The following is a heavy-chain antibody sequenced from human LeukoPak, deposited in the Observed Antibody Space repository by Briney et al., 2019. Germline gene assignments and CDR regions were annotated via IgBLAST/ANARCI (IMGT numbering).Heavy chain of an antibody. CDR1: GFTFSSYA. CDR2: ISYDGSNK. D-gene: IGHD4-23*01. J-gene: IGHJ4*02. CDR3: AREEPTTVVISYFDY. V-gene: IGHV3-30-3*01. Sequence: GGSLRLSCAASGFTFSSYAMHWVRQAPGKGLEWVAVISYDGSNKYYADSVKGRFTISRDNSKNTLYLQMNSLRAEDTAVYYCAREEPTTVVISYFDYWGQGTLVTVSS.